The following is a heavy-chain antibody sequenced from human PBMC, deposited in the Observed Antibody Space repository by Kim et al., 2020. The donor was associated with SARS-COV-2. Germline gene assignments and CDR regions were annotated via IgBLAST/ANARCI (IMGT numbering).Heavy chain of an antibody. V-gene: IGHV1-69*13. CDR2: IIPIFGTA. Sequence: SVKVSCKASGGTFSSYAISWVRQAPGQGLEWMGGIIPIFGTANYAQKFQGRVTITADESTSTAYMELSSLRSEDTAVYYCARTFKYGNGEHLDYWGQGTLVTVSS. D-gene: IGHD4-4*01. CDR1: GGTFSSYA. J-gene: IGHJ4*02. CDR3: ARTFKYGNGEHLDY.